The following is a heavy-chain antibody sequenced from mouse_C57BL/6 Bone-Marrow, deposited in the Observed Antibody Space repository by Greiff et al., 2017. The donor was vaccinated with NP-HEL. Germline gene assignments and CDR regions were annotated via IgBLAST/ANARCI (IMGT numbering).Heavy chain of an antibody. CDR2: IHPNSGST. J-gene: IGHJ1*03. V-gene: IGHV1-64*01. D-gene: IGHD1-1*01. CDR3: ARDNYGSGGYFDV. Sequence: QVQLQQPGAELVKPGASVKLSCKASGYTFTSYWMHWVKQRPGQGLEWIGMIHPNSGSTNYNEKFKSKATLTVDKSSSTAYMQLSSLTSEDSAVYYCARDNYGSGGYFDVWGTGTTVTVSS. CDR1: GYTFTSYW.